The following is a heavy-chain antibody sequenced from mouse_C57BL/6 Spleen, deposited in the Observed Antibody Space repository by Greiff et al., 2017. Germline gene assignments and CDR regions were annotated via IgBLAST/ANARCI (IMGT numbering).Heavy chain of an antibody. D-gene: IGHD2-5*01. Sequence: IQLQQSGPELVKPGASVKISCKASGYAFSSSWMNWVKQRPGKGLEWIGRIYPGDGDTNYNGKFKGKATLTADKSSSTAYMQLSSLTSEDSAVYLCARPYYSNYNYAMDYWGQGTSVTVSS. CDR3: ARPYYSNYNYAMDY. J-gene: IGHJ4*01. CDR2: IYPGDGDT. V-gene: IGHV1-82*01. CDR1: GYAFSSSW.